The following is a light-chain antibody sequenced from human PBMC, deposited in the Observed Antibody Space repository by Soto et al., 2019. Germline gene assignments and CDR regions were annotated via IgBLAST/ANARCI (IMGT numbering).Light chain of an antibody. Sequence: DIQMTQSPSSLSASVGDRVTITCRASQIISGYLNWYQAKPGRAPKLLIKAAFTLQDGVPSRFSGSGSGTVFTLTISSLQPEDFATYFWQQSYRSPLTFGGGTKVEIQ. J-gene: IGKJ4*01. CDR2: AAF. CDR1: QIISGY. CDR3: QQSYRSPLT. V-gene: IGKV1-39*01.